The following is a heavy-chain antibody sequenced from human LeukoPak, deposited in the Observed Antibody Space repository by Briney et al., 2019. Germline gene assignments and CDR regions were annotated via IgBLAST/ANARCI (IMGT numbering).Heavy chain of an antibody. CDR1: GYTFTSYG. V-gene: IGHV1-18*01. CDR3: ASTTYYYDSSGYYFDY. Sequence: GASVKVSCKASGYTFTSYGISWVRQAPGQGGEWMGWISAYNGNTNYAQKLQGRVKMTTDESTSKDYMELSSLRSEDTAVYYCASTTYYYDSSGYYFDYWGQGTLVTVSS. CDR2: ISAYNGNT. D-gene: IGHD3-22*01. J-gene: IGHJ4*02.